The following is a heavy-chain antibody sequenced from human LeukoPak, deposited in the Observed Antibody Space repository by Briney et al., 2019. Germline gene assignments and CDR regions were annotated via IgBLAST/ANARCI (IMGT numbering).Heavy chain of an antibody. D-gene: IGHD3-10*01. V-gene: IGHV3-7*03. CDR2: IKQDETEK. CDR1: GFTFSNFW. Sequence: PGGSLRLSCTASGFTFSNFWMGWVRQAPGKGLEWVANIKQDETEKFYLGSVKGRFTISRDNAKNSLYLQMNSLRAEDTAVYYCAKGRAMVRGVTPPYYFDYWGQGTLVTVSS. J-gene: IGHJ4*02. CDR3: AKGRAMVRGVTPPYYFDY.